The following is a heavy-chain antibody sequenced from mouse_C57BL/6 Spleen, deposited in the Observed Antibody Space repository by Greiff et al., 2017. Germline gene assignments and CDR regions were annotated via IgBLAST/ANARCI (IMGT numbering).Heavy chain of an antibody. D-gene: IGHD2-5*01. CDR1: GYTFTSYW. CDR3: ARSRSNYETWFAY. Sequence: QVQLQQPGAELVKPGASVTMSCKASGYTFTSYWITWVKQRPGQGLEWIGDIYPGSGSTNYNEKFKSKATLTVDTSSSTAYMQLSSLPSEDAAVYYCARSRSNYETWFAYWGQGTLVTVSA. J-gene: IGHJ3*01. CDR2: IYPGSGST. V-gene: IGHV1-55*01.